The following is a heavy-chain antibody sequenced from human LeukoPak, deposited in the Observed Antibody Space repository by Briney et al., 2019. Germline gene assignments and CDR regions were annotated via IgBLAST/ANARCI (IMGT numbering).Heavy chain of an antibody. Sequence: SETLSLTCTVSGGSISSYYWSWIRQPPGKGLEWIGYISYSGSTNYNPSLKSLVTISVDTSKNQFSLKLSSVTAADTAVYYCARGGGIAAAAYYYYYMDVWGKGTTVTVSS. CDR2: ISYSGST. J-gene: IGHJ6*03. V-gene: IGHV4-59*01. D-gene: IGHD6-13*01. CDR1: GGSISSYY. CDR3: ARGGGIAAAAYYYYYMDV.